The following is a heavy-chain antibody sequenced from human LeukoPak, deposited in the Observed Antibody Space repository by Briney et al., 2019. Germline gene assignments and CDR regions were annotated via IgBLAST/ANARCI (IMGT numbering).Heavy chain of an antibody. CDR3: ARLKYYYDSSGYRAEYFQH. D-gene: IGHD3-22*01. Sequence: KPSETLSLTCTVSGGSISSYYWSWIRQLPGKGLEWIGYIYYSGSTNYNPSLKSRVTISVYTSKNQFSLKLSSVTAADTAVYYCARLKYYYDSSGYRAEYFQHWGQGTLVTVSS. V-gene: IGHV4-59*01. CDR2: IYYSGST. CDR1: GGSISSYY. J-gene: IGHJ1*01.